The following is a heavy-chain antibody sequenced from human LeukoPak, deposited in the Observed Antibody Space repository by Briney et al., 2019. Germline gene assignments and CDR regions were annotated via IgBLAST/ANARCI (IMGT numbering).Heavy chain of an antibody. Sequence: ASVKVLCKASGHTFSGYYMHWVRQAPGQRLEWIEWINPNSGGTNYAQKFQGRVTMTRDTSISTAYMELSRLRSDDTAVYYCARAPPSITGTTTYFDSWGQGTLVTVSS. CDR2: INPNSGGT. D-gene: IGHD1-7*01. CDR3: ARAPPSITGTTTYFDS. V-gene: IGHV1-2*02. J-gene: IGHJ4*02. CDR1: GHTFSGYY.